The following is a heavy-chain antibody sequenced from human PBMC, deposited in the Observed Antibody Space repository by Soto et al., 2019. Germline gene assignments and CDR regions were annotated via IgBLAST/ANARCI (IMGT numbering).Heavy chain of an antibody. D-gene: IGHD1-7*01. Sequence: SVKVSCKASGGTFSSYAISWVRQAPGQGLEWMGGIIPIFGTANYAQKFQGRVTITADESTSTAYMELSSLRSEDTAVYYCAGPPELTRIYYYYGMDVWGQGTTVT. CDR2: IIPIFGTA. CDR1: GGTFSSYA. CDR3: AGPPELTRIYYYYGMDV. J-gene: IGHJ6*02. V-gene: IGHV1-69*13.